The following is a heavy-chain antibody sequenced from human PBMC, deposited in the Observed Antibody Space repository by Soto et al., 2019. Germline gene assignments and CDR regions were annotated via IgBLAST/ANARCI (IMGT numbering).Heavy chain of an antibody. CDR2: IYWDGDK. V-gene: IGHV2-5*02. J-gene: IGHJ6*02. CDR1: GFSLNTGGLG. CDR3: AHSRCGGDCLRSYSSRDYYGMDV. Sequence: QITLKESGPTLVKPTQTLTLTCTFSGFSLNTGGLGVGWIRQPPGKALEWLALIYWDGDKRYSPSLKSRLSITKETSNNPVVLPMPNMDPVDTATYYCAHSRCGGDCLRSYSSRDYYGMDVWGQGTTVTVSS. D-gene: IGHD2-21*02.